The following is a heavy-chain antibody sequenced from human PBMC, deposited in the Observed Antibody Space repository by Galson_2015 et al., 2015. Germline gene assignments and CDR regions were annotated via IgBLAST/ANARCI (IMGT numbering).Heavy chain of an antibody. CDR2: ITSTDDTP. CDR1: VFSFGMYE. Sequence: ALRLSCAASVFSFGMYEMNWIRQAPGKGLEWVSYITSTDDTPYYEDSAKGRCTDSRDNAKNSLVLQMNSLRAEDTALYYCAKTTVAAGSSWYMDAWGKGTTVTVSS. CDR3: AKTTVAAGSSWYMDA. D-gene: IGHD4-23*01. J-gene: IGHJ6*03. V-gene: IGHV3-48*03.